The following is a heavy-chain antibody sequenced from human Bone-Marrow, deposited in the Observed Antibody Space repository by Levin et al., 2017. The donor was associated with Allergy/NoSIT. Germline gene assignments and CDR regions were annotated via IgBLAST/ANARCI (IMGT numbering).Heavy chain of an antibody. CDR2: ISNDGTNK. V-gene: IGHV3-30*18. CDR1: GFTFSSYG. CDR3: AKDFSPFDADGNSPDY. J-gene: IGHJ4*02. Sequence: PGGSLRLSCAASGFTFSSYGMHWVRQAPGKGLEWMALISNDGTNKYYVDSVKGRFIISRDNSINTLFLQMNSLKPEDAAVYYCAKDFSPFDADGNSPDYWGRGTLVTVSS. D-gene: IGHD2/OR15-2a*01.